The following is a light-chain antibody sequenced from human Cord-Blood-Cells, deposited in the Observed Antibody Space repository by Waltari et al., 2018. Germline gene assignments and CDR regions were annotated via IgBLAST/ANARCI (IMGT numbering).Light chain of an antibody. CDR3: QQYYSTPFT. J-gene: IGKJ3*01. CDR1: QGISNS. V-gene: IGKV1-NL1*01. CDR2: AAS. Sequence: DIQMTQSPSSLSASVGDRVTITCRASQGISNSLAWYQQKPGKAPKLLLYAASRLESGVPSRVSGSGSGTDYTLSISSLQPEDFATYYCQQYYSTPFTFGPGTKVDIK.